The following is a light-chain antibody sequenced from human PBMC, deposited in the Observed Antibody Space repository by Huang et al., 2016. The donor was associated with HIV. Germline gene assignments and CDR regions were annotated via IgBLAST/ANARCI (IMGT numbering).Light chain of an antibody. CDR3: QHFDNLALT. CDR2: DAS. Sequence: DIQMTQSPSSLSASVGDRVPITCQASQDISNYLNWYQQKPGKAPKLLIYDASNLETGVPSRFSGSGSGTDFTFTISSLQPEDIATYYCQHFDNLALTFGGGTKVQIK. V-gene: IGKV1-33*01. CDR1: QDISNY. J-gene: IGKJ4*01.